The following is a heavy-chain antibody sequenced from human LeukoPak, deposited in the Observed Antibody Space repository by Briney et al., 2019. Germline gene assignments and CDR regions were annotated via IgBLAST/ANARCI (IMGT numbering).Heavy chain of an antibody. V-gene: IGHV4-39*07. J-gene: IGHJ6*02. CDR3: ARQKIGSSSGYYSTSYYHYGMDV. Sequence: SETLSLTCTVSGGSISSSSYYWGWIRQPPGKELEWIGSIYYSRSTYYNPSLKSRVTISVDTSKNQFSLKLSSVTAADTAVYYCARQKIGSSSGYYSTSYYHYGMDVWGQGTTVTVSS. D-gene: IGHD3-22*01. CDR2: IYYSRST. CDR1: GGSISSSSYY.